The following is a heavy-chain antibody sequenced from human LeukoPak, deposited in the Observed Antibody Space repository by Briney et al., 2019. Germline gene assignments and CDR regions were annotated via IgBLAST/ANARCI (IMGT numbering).Heavy chain of an antibody. CDR1: GFTFSSCD. CDR2: ISSSGSTI. D-gene: IGHD3-3*01. Sequence: PGGSLRLSCAASGFTFSSCDMNWVRQAPGKGLVWVSYISSSGSTIYYADSVKGRFTISRDNAKNSLYLQMISLRAEDTAVYYCAREGVYDSWDYWGQGTLVTVSS. CDR3: AREGVYDSWDY. V-gene: IGHV3-48*03. J-gene: IGHJ4*02.